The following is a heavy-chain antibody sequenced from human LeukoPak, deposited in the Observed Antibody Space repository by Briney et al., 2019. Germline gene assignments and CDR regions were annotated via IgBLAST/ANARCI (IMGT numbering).Heavy chain of an antibody. D-gene: IGHD1-14*01. Sequence: SETLSLTCTVSGGSISSYYWSWIRQPPGKGLEWIGYIYYSGSTNYNPSLKSRVTISVDTSKNQFSLKLSSVTAADTAVYYCARAPPGYYFDYWGQGTLVTVSS. CDR1: GGSISSYY. CDR3: ARAPPGYYFDY. J-gene: IGHJ4*02. CDR2: IYYSGST. V-gene: IGHV4-59*01.